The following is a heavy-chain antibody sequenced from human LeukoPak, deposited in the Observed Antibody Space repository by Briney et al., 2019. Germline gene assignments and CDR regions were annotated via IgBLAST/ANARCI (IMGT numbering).Heavy chain of an antibody. CDR1: GGSISGYY. V-gene: IGHV4-59*01. CDR2: IYYSGST. J-gene: IGHJ6*02. Sequence: SETLSLTCTVSGGSISGYYWSWIRQPPGKGLEWIGYIYYSGSTNYNPSLKSRVTISVDTSKNQFSLKLSSVTAADTAVYYCARADGYSSSWYYYYYGMGVWGQGTTVTVSS. D-gene: IGHD6-13*01. CDR3: ARADGYSSSWYYYYYGMGV.